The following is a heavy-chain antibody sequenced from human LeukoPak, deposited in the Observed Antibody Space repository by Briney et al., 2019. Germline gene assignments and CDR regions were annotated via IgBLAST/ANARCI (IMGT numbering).Heavy chain of an antibody. Sequence: GESLRISCKGSGYSFTSYWISWVRQMPGKGLEWMGRIDPSDSYTNYSPSFQGHVTISADKSISTAYLQWSSLKASDTAMYYCARPSASGSKSDRGWFDSWGQGTLVTVSS. D-gene: IGHD3-10*01. CDR1: GYSFTSYW. CDR3: ARPSASGSKSDRGWFDS. V-gene: IGHV5-10-1*01. CDR2: IDPSDSYT. J-gene: IGHJ5*01.